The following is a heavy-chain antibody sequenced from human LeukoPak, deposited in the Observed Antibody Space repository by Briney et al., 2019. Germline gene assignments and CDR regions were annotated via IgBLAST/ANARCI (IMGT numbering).Heavy chain of an antibody. CDR3: AREPPHSGMDV. V-gene: IGHV3-48*03. CDR2: ISSSGGTT. J-gene: IGHJ6*04. D-gene: IGHD1-26*01. CDR1: GFTFNSYE. Sequence: PGGSLRLSCAASGFTFNSYEMNWVRQAPGKGLEWVSYISSSGGTTYYAASMKGRFTISRDNAKNSLYLQMNSLKAEDTAVYYCAREPPHSGMDVWGKGTTVTVSS.